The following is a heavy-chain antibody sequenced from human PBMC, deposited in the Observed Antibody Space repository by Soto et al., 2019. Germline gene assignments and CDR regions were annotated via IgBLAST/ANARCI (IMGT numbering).Heavy chain of an antibody. CDR3: TTDFENYYDSSGYRKAFDY. CDR1: GFTFSNAW. D-gene: IGHD3-22*01. Sequence: EVQLVESGGGLVKPGGSLRLSCAASGFTFSNAWMNWVRQAPGKGLEWVGRIKSKTDGGTTDYAAPVKGRFTISRDDSKNTLYLQMNSLKTEDTAVYYCTTDFENYYDSSGYRKAFDYWGQGTLVTVSS. J-gene: IGHJ4*02. V-gene: IGHV3-15*07. CDR2: IKSKTDGGTT.